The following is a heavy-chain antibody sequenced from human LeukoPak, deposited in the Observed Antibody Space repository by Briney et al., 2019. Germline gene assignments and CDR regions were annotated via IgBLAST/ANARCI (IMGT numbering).Heavy chain of an antibody. V-gene: IGHV1-3*01. J-gene: IGHJ4*02. Sequence: AASVKVSCKASGYTFTSYAMHWVRQAPGQRLEWMGWINAGNGNTKYSQKFQGRVTITRDTSASTAYMELSSLRSEDTAVYYCARAIAAAAPVVDWGQGTLVTVSS. CDR2: INAGNGNT. D-gene: IGHD6-13*01. CDR3: ARAIAAAAPVVD. CDR1: GYTFTSYA.